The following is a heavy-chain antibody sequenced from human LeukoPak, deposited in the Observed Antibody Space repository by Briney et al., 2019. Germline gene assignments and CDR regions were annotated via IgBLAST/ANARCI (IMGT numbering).Heavy chain of an antibody. CDR1: GFTFSSYG. J-gene: IGHJ6*02. CDR3: AREGPWGSGDNYGMDV. CDR2: IWYDGSNK. D-gene: IGHD3-16*01. Sequence: PGGSLRLSCAASGFTFSSYGMHWVRQAPGKGLEWVAVIWYDGSNKYYADSVKGRFTISRDNSKNTLYLQMNSLRAEDTAVYYCAREGPWGSGDNYGMDVWGQGTTVTVSS. V-gene: IGHV3-33*01.